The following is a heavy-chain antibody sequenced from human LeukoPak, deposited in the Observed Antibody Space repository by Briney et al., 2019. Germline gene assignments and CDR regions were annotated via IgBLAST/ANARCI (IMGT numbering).Heavy chain of an antibody. CDR3: VRDSSGWFASALSYMYV. CDR2: ISSSGSTI. J-gene: IGHJ6*03. Sequence: GGSLRLSCAASGFTFSSYEMNWVRQAPGKGLEWVSYISSSGSTIYYADSVKGRFTISRDNAKNSLYLQMNSLRAEDTAVYYCVRDSSGWFASALSYMYVWGKGTTVTVPS. D-gene: IGHD6-19*01. V-gene: IGHV3-48*03. CDR1: GFTFSSYE.